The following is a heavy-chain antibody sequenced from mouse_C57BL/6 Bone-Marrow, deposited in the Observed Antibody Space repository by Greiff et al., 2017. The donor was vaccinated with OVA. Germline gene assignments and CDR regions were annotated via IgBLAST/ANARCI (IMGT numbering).Heavy chain of an antibody. CDR3: AGGKGDAMDY. CDR1: GYTFTDYY. D-gene: IGHD2-1*01. Sequence: VQLQQSGPELVKPGASVKISCKASGYTFTDYYMNWVKQSHGKSLEWIGDINPNNGGTSYNQKFKGKATLTVDKSSSTAYMELRSLTSADSAVYYCAGGKGDAMDYWGQGTSVTVSS. V-gene: IGHV1-26*01. CDR2: INPNNGGT. J-gene: IGHJ4*01.